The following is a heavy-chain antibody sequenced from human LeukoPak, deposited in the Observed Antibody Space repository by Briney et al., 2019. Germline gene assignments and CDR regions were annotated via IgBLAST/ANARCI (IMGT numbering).Heavy chain of an antibody. J-gene: IGHJ4*02. CDR1: GFTFSSYA. D-gene: IGHD3-16*02. CDR2: ISGSGGST. CDR3: AKVEDDYVWGSYRTFDY. V-gene: IGHV3-23*01. Sequence: GGSLRLSCAASGFTFSSYAMSWVRQAPGKGLEWVSAISGSGGSTYYADSVKGRFTISRDNSKNTLYLQMNSLRAEDTAVYYYAKVEDDYVWGSYRTFDYWGQGTLVTVSS.